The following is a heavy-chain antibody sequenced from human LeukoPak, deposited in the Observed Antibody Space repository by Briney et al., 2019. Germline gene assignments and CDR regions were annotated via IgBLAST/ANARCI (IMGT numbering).Heavy chain of an antibody. CDR2: IYYSGST. J-gene: IGHJ3*02. Sequence: SETLSLTCTVSGGSISSSSYYWGWIRQPPGKGLEWIGSIYYSGSTYYNPSLKSRVTISVDTSKNQFSLKLSSVTAADTAVYYCARGRRLKLTADAFDIRGQGTMVTVSS. CDR3: ARGRRLKLTADAFDI. D-gene: IGHD4/OR15-4a*01. CDR1: GGSISSSSYY. V-gene: IGHV4-39*07.